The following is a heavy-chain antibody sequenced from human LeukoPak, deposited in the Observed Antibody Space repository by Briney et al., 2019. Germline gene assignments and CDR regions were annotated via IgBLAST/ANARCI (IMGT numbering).Heavy chain of an antibody. Sequence: SGPTLVNPTQTLTLPCTFSGFLLSTNAGGVGWIRQPPRKALEWLALIYWDGDKRYSPSLQRRLTITEGTSKNQVVITLTNMGPADTATYYCAHRRYSGVWYPFNYWGQGTLVFVSS. D-gene: IGHD6-19*01. J-gene: IGHJ4*02. CDR2: IYWDGDK. CDR1: GFLLSTNAGG. CDR3: AHRRYSGVWYPFNY. V-gene: IGHV2-5*02.